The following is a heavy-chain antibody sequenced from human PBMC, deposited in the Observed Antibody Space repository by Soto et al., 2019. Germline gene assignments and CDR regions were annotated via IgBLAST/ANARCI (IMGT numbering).Heavy chain of an antibody. V-gene: IGHV4-34*01. Sequence: QVQLQQWGAGLLTPSETLSLTCAVYGGSFSGYYWSWIRPPPGKGLEWIGEINHSGSTNYNPSLKSRVTISVDTSKNQFSLKLSSVTAADTAVYYCARRGMIAAAGTGWFDPWGQGTLVTVSS. CDR1: GGSFSGYY. CDR3: ARRGMIAAAGTGWFDP. CDR2: INHSGST. J-gene: IGHJ5*02. D-gene: IGHD6-13*01.